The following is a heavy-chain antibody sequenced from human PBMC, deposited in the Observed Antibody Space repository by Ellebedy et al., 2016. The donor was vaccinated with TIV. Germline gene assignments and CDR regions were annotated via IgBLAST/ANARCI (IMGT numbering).Heavy chain of an antibody. V-gene: IGHV3-7*01. D-gene: IGHD6-13*01. Sequence: PGGSLRLSCAASGFTFSGHWMSWVRQAPGKGLEWVANIKEDGSEAYYVDSVKGRFTISRDNAKNSLYLQLNSLRAEDTAVYYCSRGIAAVMYWGQGTLVTVSS. J-gene: IGHJ4*02. CDR2: IKEDGSEA. CDR3: SRGIAAVMY. CDR1: GFTFSGHW.